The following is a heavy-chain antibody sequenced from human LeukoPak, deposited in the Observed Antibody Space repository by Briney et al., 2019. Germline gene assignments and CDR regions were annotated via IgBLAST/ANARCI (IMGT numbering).Heavy chain of an antibody. CDR2: ISAYNGNT. V-gene: IGHV1-18*01. D-gene: IGHD6-6*01. Sequence: ASVKVSCKASGYTFTSYGISWVRQAPGQGLKWMGWISAYNGNTNYAQKLQGRVTMTTDTSTSTAYMELRSLRSDDTAVYYCARTRYSSSGFYYYGMDVWGQGTTVTVSS. CDR1: GYTFTSYG. CDR3: ARTRYSSSGFYYYGMDV. J-gene: IGHJ6*02.